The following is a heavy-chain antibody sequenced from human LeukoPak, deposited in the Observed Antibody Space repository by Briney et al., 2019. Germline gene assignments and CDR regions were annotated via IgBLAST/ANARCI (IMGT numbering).Heavy chain of an antibody. Sequence: PGGSLRLSCAASGFSFSSYGMHWVRQAPGKGLEWVAVLWYDGNNKYYADSVKGRFTISRDTSKYTLYLQMNSLRAEDTAVYYCARGSCSGGSCYLIDNWGQGPLVTVSS. CDR3: ARGSCSGGSCYLIDN. V-gene: IGHV3-33*01. D-gene: IGHD2-15*01. J-gene: IGHJ4*02. CDR2: LWYDGNNK. CDR1: GFSFSSYG.